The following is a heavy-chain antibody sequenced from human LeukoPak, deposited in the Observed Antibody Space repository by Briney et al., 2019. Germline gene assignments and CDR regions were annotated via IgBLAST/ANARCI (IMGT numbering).Heavy chain of an antibody. CDR3: AREETYYYGSSGYRSGAFDI. V-gene: IGHV3-66*01. J-gene: IGHJ3*02. Sequence: PGGSLRLSCAASGFTVSSNYMSWVRQAPGKGLEWVSVIYSGGSTYYADSVKGRFTISRDNSKNTLYLQMNSLRAEDTAVYYCAREETYYYGSSGYRSGAFDIWGQGTMVTVSS. CDR2: IYSGGST. D-gene: IGHD3-22*01. CDR1: GFTVSSNY.